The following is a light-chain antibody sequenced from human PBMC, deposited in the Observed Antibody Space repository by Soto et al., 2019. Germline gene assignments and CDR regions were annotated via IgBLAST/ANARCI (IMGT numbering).Light chain of an antibody. J-gene: IGKJ4*01. CDR1: QSFSSNS. Sequence: IVLTQSPATLSLSPGERATLSCRASQSFSSNSLGWYQQKPGQAPRLLIYAASIRATGIPDRFSGSGSGTDFTLTISRLEPEDFAIYYCQYYGSSPLTFGGGTKVDIK. CDR3: QYYGSSPLT. CDR2: AAS. V-gene: IGKV3-20*01.